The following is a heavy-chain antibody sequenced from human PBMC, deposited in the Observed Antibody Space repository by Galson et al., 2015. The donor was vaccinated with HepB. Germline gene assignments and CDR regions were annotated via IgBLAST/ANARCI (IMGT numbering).Heavy chain of an antibody. Sequence: SLRLSCAASGFTFSNYAMHWVRQAPGKGLEWVAVISSDGINSYYAGSVEGRFTISRDNSKNTLYLQMISLRTEDTAVYSCARAGSASYYYYYYAMDVWGQGTTVTVSS. D-gene: IGHD1-26*01. CDR1: GFTFSNYA. CDR2: ISSDGINS. J-gene: IGHJ6*02. V-gene: IGHV3-30*04. CDR3: ARAGSASYYYYYYAMDV.